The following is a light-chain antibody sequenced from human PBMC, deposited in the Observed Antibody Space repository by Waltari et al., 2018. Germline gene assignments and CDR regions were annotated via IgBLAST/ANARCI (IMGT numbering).Light chain of an antibody. J-gene: IGLJ1*01. CDR1: SSNIGSNT. Sequence: QSVLTQPPSASGTPGPRVPISCSGSSSNIGSNTVNWYQQLPGTAPKLLIYSNNQRPSGVPDRFSGSKSGTSASLAISGLQSEDEADYYCAAWDDSLNGQVFGTGTKVTVL. CDR2: SNN. CDR3: AAWDDSLNGQV. V-gene: IGLV1-44*01.